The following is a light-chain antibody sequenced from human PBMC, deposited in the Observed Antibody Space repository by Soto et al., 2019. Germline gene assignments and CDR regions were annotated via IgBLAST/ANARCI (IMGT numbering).Light chain of an antibody. Sequence: QSVLTQPASVSGSPGQSITISCTGTSSDVGSYNLVSWYQQHPGKAPKLMIYEGTKRPSGVSDRFSGSRSGNTASLTISGLQAEDEADYYCCSYASSTTYVFGTGTKVTLL. CDR1: SSDVGSYNL. CDR3: CSYASSTTYV. V-gene: IGLV2-23*01. J-gene: IGLJ1*01. CDR2: EGT.